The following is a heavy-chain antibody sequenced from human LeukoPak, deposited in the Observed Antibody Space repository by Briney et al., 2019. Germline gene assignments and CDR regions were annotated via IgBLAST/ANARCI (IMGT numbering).Heavy chain of an antibody. CDR2: TYYRSKWYN. CDR3: ARDGYSYGFLYFDL. Sequence: SHTLSLTCVISGDSVSSNSAAWNWIRPSPSRALEWLGKTYYRSKWYNDYAVSVKSRITLTPGTSKNRSSLQLNSVTPEDTAVYYCARDGYSYGFLYFDLWGRSTLVTVSS. CDR1: GDSVSSNSAA. J-gene: IGHJ2*01. D-gene: IGHD5-18*01. V-gene: IGHV6-1*01.